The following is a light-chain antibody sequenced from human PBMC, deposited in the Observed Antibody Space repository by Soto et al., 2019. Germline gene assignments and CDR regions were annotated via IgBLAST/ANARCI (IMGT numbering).Light chain of an antibody. V-gene: IGLV1-40*01. CDR2: GNS. Sequence: QSVLTQPPSVSGAPGQRVTISCTGSSSNIGAGYDVHWYQQLPGTAPKLLIYGNSNRPSGVPDRFSGSKSGTSASLAITGLQAEDEADYYCQSYDSSLRYVVFGGGTKETVL. CDR1: SSNIGAGYD. CDR3: QSYDSSLRYVV. J-gene: IGLJ2*01.